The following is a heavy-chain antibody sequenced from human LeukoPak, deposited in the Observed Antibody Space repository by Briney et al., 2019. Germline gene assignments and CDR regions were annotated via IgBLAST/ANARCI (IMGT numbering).Heavy chain of an antibody. J-gene: IGHJ4*02. V-gene: IGHV4-59*01. CDR1: GGSITSYY. CDR3: ARDGDGSSSFFY. Sequence: SETLSLTCTVSGGSITSYYWSWIRQPPGKGLEWIGYIYYSGYTNYNPSLKSRVTISVDTSKNQFSLKLSSVTTADTAVYYCARDGDGSSSFFYWGQGTLATVSS. CDR2: IYYSGYT. D-gene: IGHD6-6*01.